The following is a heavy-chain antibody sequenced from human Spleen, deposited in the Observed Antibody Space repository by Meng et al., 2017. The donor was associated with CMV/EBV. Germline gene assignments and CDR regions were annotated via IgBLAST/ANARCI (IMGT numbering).Heavy chain of an antibody. J-gene: IGHJ4*02. V-gene: IGHV4/OR15-8*02. D-gene: IGHD5-12*01. Sequence: VSGDSINSSNWWNWVRQSPGKGLEWIGEIHHRGYINYNPSLKSRVTISIDKSKKLFSLRLSSVTAADTAVYYCARAPEKLGGSGYDFWGQGALVTVSS. CDR2: IHHRGYI. CDR3: ARAPEKLGGSGYDF. CDR1: GDSINSSNW.